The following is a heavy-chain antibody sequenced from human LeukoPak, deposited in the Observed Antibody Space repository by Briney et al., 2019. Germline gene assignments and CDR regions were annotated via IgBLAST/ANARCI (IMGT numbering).Heavy chain of an antibody. D-gene: IGHD3-10*01. CDR1: GYTSTSYA. J-gene: IGHJ6*04. CDR3: ARFMVRGYYYGMDV. V-gene: IGHV1-3*01. CDR2: INAGNGNT. Sequence: ASVKVSCKASGYTSTSYAMHWVRQAPGQRLEWMGWINAGNGNTKYSQKFQGRVTITRDTSASTAYMELSSLRSEDTAVYYCARFMVRGYYYGMDVWGKGTTVTVSS.